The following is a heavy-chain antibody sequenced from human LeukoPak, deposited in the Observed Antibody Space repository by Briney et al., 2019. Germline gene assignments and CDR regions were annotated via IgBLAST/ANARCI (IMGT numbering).Heavy chain of an antibody. CDR2: INPNSGGT. D-gene: IGHD5-24*01. Sequence: ASVKVSCKASGYTFTGYYMHWVRQAPRQGLEWMGWINPNSGGTNYAQKFQGRVTMTRDTSICKAYLELSRLRSDDTAVFYCAGSQTGDGYNPPFDYWGQGTLVTVSS. CDR1: GYTFTGYY. J-gene: IGHJ4*02. V-gene: IGHV1-2*02. CDR3: AGSQTGDGYNPPFDY.